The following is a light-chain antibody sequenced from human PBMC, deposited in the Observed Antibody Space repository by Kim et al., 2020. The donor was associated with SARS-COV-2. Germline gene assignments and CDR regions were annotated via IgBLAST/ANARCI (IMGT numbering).Light chain of an antibody. CDR2: RNN. CDR1: SNNVGNRG. V-gene: IGLV10-54*01. J-gene: IGLJ2*01. Sequence: RQPATLTCPGNSNNVGNRGAAWLQQHQGHPPKLLSYRNNNRPSGISERFSASRSGNTASLTIIGLQPEDEADYFCSTWDSSLSAVVFGGGTQLTVL. CDR3: STWDSSLSAVV.